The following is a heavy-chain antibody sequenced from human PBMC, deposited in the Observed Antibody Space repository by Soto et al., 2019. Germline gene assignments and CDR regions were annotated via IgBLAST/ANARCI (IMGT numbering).Heavy chain of an antibody. CDR2: INPSGGST. J-gene: IGHJ4*02. V-gene: IGHV1-46*01. D-gene: IGHD2-15*01. CDR1: GYTFTSYD. CDR3: ARDRGFCSAGTCYMFDY. Sequence: RASVKVSCKASGYTFTSYDMHWVRQAPGQGLEWMGLINPSGGSTSSAQRFQGRVSMTSDTSTSTVYMELSSLRSEDTAVYYCARDRGFCSAGTCYMFDYWGQGTLVTVSS.